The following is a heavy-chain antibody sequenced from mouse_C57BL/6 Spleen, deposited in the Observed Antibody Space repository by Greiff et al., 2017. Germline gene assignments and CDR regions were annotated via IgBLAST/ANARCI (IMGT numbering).Heavy chain of an antibody. V-gene: IGHV5-17*01. CDR1: GFTFSDYG. CDR3: ARVITTVYYFDY. Sequence: DVMLVESGGGLVKPGGSLKLSCAASGFTFSDYGMHWVRQAPEKGLEWVAYISSGSSTIYYADTVKGRFTISRDNAKNTLCLQMTSLRSEDTAMYYCARVITTVYYFDYWGQGTTLTVSS. CDR2: ISSGSSTI. J-gene: IGHJ2*01. D-gene: IGHD1-1*01.